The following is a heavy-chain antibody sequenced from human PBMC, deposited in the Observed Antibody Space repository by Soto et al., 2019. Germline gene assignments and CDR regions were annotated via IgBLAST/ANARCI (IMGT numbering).Heavy chain of an antibody. D-gene: IGHD4-17*01. CDR2: ISPYNFNT. CDR1: GYNFFNYG. CDR3: ARTTVTASYYYMDV. Sequence: GASVEVSFKLSGYNFFNYGLSWGRQAPGQGPEWMAWISPYNFNTHYAQSVQGRVTVTTNTSTSTAYMELRSLRSDDTALYYCARTTVTASYYYMDVWGKGSTVTVSS. J-gene: IGHJ6*03. V-gene: IGHV1-18*01.